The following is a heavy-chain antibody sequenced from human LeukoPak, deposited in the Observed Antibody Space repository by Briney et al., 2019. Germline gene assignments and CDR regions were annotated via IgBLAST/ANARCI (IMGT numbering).Heavy chain of an antibody. D-gene: IGHD2-2*01. CDR2: IYPGDSDT. CDR3: ARQGGCSSTSCHGDFDY. CDR1: GYSFTSYW. Sequence: GESLQISCKGSGYSFTSYWTGWVRQMPGKGLEWMGIIYPGDSDTRYSPSFQGQVTISADKSISTAYLQWSSLKASDTAMYYCARQGGCSSTSCHGDFDYWGQGTPVTVSS. J-gene: IGHJ4*02. V-gene: IGHV5-51*01.